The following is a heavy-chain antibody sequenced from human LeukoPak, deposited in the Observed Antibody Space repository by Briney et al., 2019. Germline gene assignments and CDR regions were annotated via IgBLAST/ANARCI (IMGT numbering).Heavy chain of an antibody. V-gene: IGHV4-59*01. CDR1: GGSISSYS. CDR2: IYYSGNT. J-gene: IGHJ4*02. D-gene: IGHD3-9*01. CDR3: ARVRLVGYDILTGYYSFDY. Sequence: SETLSLTCTVSGGSISSYSWSWIRQPPGKGLEWIGYIYYSGNTNYNPSLKSRVTISIETSKKQFSLKLSSVTAADTAVYYCARVRLVGYDILTGYYSFDYWGQGTLVTVSS.